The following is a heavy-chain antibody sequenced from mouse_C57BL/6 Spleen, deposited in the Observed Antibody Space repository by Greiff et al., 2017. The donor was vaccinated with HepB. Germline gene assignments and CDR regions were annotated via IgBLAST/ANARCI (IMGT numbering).Heavy chain of an antibody. D-gene: IGHD1-1*01. CDR3: ARAPVTTVVATEAMDY. CDR1: GFNIKDYY. Sequence: EVKLVESGAELVKPGASVKLSCTASGFNIKDYYMHWVKQRTEQGLEWIGRIDPEDGETKYAPKFQGKATITADTSSNTAYLQLSSLTSEDTAVYYCARAPVTTVVATEAMDYWGQGTSVTVSS. J-gene: IGHJ4*01. CDR2: IDPEDGET. V-gene: IGHV14-2*01.